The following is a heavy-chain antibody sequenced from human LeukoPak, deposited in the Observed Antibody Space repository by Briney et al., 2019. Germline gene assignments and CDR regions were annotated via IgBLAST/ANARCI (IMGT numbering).Heavy chain of an antibody. CDR3: ASRYEASAFDI. CDR2: IYYSGST. D-gene: IGHD3-9*01. Sequence: PSETLSLTCTVSGGSISSGDYYWSWIRQPPGKGLEWIGYIYYSGSTYYNPSLKSRVTISVDTSKNQFSLKLSSATAADTAVYYCASRYEASAFDIWGQGTMVTVSS. V-gene: IGHV4-30-4*01. CDR1: GGSISSGDYY. J-gene: IGHJ3*02.